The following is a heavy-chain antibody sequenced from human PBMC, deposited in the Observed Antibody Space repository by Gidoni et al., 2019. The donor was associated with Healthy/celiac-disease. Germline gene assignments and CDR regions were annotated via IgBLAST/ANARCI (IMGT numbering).Heavy chain of an antibody. V-gene: IGHV4-34*01. J-gene: IGHJ6*02. CDR3: ARRRFSSGWYRERGMDV. CDR1: GGSFSGYY. CDR2: INHSGST. Sequence: QVQLQQWGAGLLKPSETLSLTCAVYGGSFSGYYWSWIRQPPGKGLEWIGEINHSGSTNYNPSLKSRVTISVDTAKNQFSLKLSSGTAADTAVYYCARRRFSSGWYRERGMDVWGQGTTVTVSS. D-gene: IGHD6-19*01.